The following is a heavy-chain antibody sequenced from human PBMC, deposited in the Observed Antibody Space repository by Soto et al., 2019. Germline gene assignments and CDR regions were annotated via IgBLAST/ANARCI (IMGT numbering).Heavy chain of an antibody. D-gene: IGHD1-26*01. Sequence: QVPLVQSGAEVRKPGASVKVSCKASGYTFTTYGISWVRQAPGQGLEWMAWISTSNGDTHYAQKVQDRVSMTTDRFTSTAYMELRSLRSDDTAIYYCATSLFQGATIPHIKYGMDVWGQGTTVIVSS. V-gene: IGHV1-18*04. CDR3: ATSLFQGATIPHIKYGMDV. J-gene: IGHJ6*02. CDR1: GYTFTTYG. CDR2: ISTSNGDT.